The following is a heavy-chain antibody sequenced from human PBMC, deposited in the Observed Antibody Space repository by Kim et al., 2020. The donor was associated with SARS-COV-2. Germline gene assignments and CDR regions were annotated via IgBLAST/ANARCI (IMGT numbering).Heavy chain of an antibody. V-gene: IGHV1-69*13. Sequence: SVKVSCKASGGTFSSYAISWVRQAPGQGLEWMGGIIPIFGTANYAQKFQGRVTITADESTSTAYMELSSLRSEDTAVYYCASMPYYDSSGYYRGGPNYWGQGTLVTVSS. CDR3: ASMPYYDSSGYYRGGPNY. CDR1: GGTFSSYA. J-gene: IGHJ4*02. D-gene: IGHD3-22*01. CDR2: IIPIFGTA.